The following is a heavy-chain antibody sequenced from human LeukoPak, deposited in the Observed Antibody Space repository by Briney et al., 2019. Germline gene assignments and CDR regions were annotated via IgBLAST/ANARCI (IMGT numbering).Heavy chain of an antibody. CDR3: AREGGYCSGGSCYPPALDY. V-gene: IGHV4-34*01. CDR2: INHSGST. Sequence: SETLSLTCAVYGGSFSGYYWSWIRQPPGKGLEWIGEINHSGSTNYNPSLKSRVTISVDTSKNQFSLKLSSVTAADTAVYHCAREGGYCSGGSCYPPALDYWGQGTLVTVSS. CDR1: GGSFSGYY. J-gene: IGHJ4*02. D-gene: IGHD2-15*01.